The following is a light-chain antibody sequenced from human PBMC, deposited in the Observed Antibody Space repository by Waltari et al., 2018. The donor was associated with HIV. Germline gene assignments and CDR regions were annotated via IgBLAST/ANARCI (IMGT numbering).Light chain of an antibody. CDR1: RSDVGGYNY. CDR2: DVT. Sequence: QSALTQPRSLSGSPGQSVTISCTGTRSDVGGYNYVSWYQQHPGKAPKLIIYDVTKRPSGVSSRFSGSKSGNTASLTIFWLQAEDEADYYCSSYTNRDTVVFGGGTKLTVV. J-gene: IGLJ2*01. CDR3: SSYTNRDTVV. V-gene: IGLV2-11*01.